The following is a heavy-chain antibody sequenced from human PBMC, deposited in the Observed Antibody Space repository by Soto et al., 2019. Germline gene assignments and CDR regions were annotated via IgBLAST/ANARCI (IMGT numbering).Heavy chain of an antibody. V-gene: IGHV4-59*01. J-gene: IGHJ4*02. CDR1: GGSISSYY. CDR2: IYYSGST. CDR3: ARVDGSYAFDY. D-gene: IGHD1-26*01. Sequence: PSETLSLTCTVSGGSISSYYWSWIRQPPGKGLEWIGYIYYSGSTNYNPSLKSRVTISVDTSKNQFSLKLSSVTAADTAVYYCARVDGSYAFDYWCQGTLVTLSS.